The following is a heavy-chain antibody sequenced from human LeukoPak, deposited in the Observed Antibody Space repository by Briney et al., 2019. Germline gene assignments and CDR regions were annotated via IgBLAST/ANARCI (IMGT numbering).Heavy chain of an antibody. CDR3: ARDRRDYYDSSGYLRDAFDI. CDR1: GYTFTSYG. V-gene: IGHV1-18*01. J-gene: IGHJ3*02. Sequence: GASVKVSCKASGYTFTSYGISWVRQAPGQGLEWMGWISAYNGNRNYAQKFQGRVTMTTDTSTSTAYMELRSLRSEDTAVYYCARDRRDYYDSSGYLRDAFDIWGQGTMVTVS. D-gene: IGHD3-22*01. CDR2: ISAYNGNR.